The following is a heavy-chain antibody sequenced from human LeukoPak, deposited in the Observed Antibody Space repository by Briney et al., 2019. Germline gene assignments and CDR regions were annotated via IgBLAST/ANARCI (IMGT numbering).Heavy chain of an antibody. Sequence: SVKVSCKASGGTFSSYAISWVRQAPGQGLEWMGRIIPILGIANYAQKFQGRVTVTADKSTSTAYMELSSLRSEDTAVYYCARGDQPPYYGMDVWGQGTTVTVSS. CDR3: ARGDQPPYYGMDV. CDR2: IIPILGIA. D-gene: IGHD2-2*01. V-gene: IGHV1-69*04. J-gene: IGHJ6*02. CDR1: GGTFSSYA.